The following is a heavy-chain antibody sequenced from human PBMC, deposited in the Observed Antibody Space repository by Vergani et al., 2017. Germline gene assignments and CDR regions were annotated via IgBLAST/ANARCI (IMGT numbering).Heavy chain of an antibody. CDR3: ARGSPYCSSTSCYNPFDY. J-gene: IGHJ4*02. Sequence: QLQLQESGPGLVTPSETLSPTCTVSGGSISSSSYYWGWIRQPPGKGLEWIGGIYYSGSTYYNPSLKSRVTISVDTSKNQFSLKLSAVTAADTAVSYWARGSPYCSSTSCYNPFDYWGQGTLVTVSS. D-gene: IGHD2-2*02. CDR1: GGSISSSSYY. V-gene: IGHV4-39*07. CDR2: IYYSGST.